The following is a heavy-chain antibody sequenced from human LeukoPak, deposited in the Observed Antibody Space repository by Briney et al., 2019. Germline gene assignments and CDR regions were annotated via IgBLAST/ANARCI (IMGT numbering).Heavy chain of an antibody. CDR3: ARVSLPLIGSFSAFDI. V-gene: IGHV4-30-2*01. J-gene: IGHJ3*02. CDR2: IYHSGST. D-gene: IGHD2-15*01. CDR1: GGSISSGGYY. Sequence: SQTLSLTCTVSGGSISSGGYYWSWIRQPPGKGLEWIGYIYHSGSTYYNPSLKSRVTISVDRSKNQFSLKLSSVTAADTAVYYCARVSLPLIGSFSAFDIWGQGTMVTVSS.